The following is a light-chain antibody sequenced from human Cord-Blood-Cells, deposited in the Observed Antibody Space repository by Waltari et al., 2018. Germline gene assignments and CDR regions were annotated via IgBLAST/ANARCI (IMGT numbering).Light chain of an antibody. V-gene: IGKV1-39*01. CDR3: QQSYSTPWT. CDR2: AAS. Sequence: DIQMTQSPSSLSASVGHRVTITCRASQSISSYLNWYQQKPGKAPKLLISAASSLQSGVPSRFSGSGSGTDFTLTISSLQPEDFATYYCQQSYSTPWTFGQGTKVEIK. J-gene: IGKJ1*01. CDR1: QSISSY.